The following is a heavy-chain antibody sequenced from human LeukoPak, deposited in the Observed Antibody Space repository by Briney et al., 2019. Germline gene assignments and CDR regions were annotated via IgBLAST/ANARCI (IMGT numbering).Heavy chain of an antibody. V-gene: IGHV4-31*03. D-gene: IGHD2-15*01. Sequence: SETLSLTCTVSGGPISSGGYYWSWIRQHPGKGLEWIGYIYYSGSTYYNPSLKSRVTISADTSKNQFSLKLSSVTAADTAVYYCASRYCSGGSCGGLDWGQGTLVTVSS. J-gene: IGHJ4*02. CDR2: IYYSGST. CDR1: GGPISSGGYY. CDR3: ASRYCSGGSCGGLD.